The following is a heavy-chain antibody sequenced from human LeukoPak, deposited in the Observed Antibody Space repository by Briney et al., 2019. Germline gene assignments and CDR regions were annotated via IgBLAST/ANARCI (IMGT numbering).Heavy chain of an antibody. V-gene: IGHV3-53*01. CDR3: ARGMMEWRNAFDI. D-gene: IGHD3-3*01. CDR2: IYSGGSA. J-gene: IGHJ3*02. CDR1: GFTVSNNY. Sequence: GGSLRLSCAASGFTVSNNYMNWVRQAPGKGLEWVSVIYSGGSAYYADSVKGRFTISRDNSKNTLYLQMDSLRVEDTAVYYCARGMMEWRNAFDIWGQGTMVTVSS.